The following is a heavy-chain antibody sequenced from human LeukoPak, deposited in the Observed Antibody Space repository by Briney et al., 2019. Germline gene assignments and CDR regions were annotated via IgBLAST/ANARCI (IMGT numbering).Heavy chain of an antibody. CDR2: IKQDESEK. CDR1: GFTFSSYW. V-gene: IGHV3-7*01. D-gene: IGHD3-10*01. J-gene: IGHJ5*02. CDR3: ARNKYYYGLGNYGVPNWFDP. Sequence: PGGSLRLSCAASGFTFSSYWMSWVRQAPGKGLEWVANIKQDESEKYYVDSVKGRFTISRDNAKNSLYLQMNSLRAEDTAVYYCARNKYYYGLGNYGVPNWFDPWGQGTLVTVSS.